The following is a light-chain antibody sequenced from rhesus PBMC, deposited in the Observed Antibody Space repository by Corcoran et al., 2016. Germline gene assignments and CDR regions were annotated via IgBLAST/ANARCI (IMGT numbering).Light chain of an antibody. CDR1: SSDIGGYNY. V-gene: IGLV2-32*02. CDR2: EVS. CDR3: SSYAGSNYI. J-gene: IGLJ1*01. Sequence: QAALTQPRSVSGSPGRSVAISCTGTSSDIGGYNYVSWYQQHPGTAPKLMIYEVSKRPSGVSDRFSGSKSGNTASLTISGLQAEAEADYYGSSYAGSNYIFGAGTRLTVL.